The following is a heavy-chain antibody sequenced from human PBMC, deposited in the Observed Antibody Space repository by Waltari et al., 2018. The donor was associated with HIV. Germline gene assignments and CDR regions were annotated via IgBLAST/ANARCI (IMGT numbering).Heavy chain of an antibody. J-gene: IGHJ4*02. CDR1: GGSISSGSYY. V-gene: IGHV4-61*02. CDR2: IYTSGST. CDR3: AREGVDIVATIEG. Sequence: QVQLQESGPGLVKPSQTLSLTCTVSGGSISSGSYYWSWIRQPAGKGLEWIGRIYTSGSTNYNPSLKSRVTISVDTSKNQFSLKLSSVTAADTAVYYCAREGVDIVATIEGWGQGTLVTVSS. D-gene: IGHD5-12*01.